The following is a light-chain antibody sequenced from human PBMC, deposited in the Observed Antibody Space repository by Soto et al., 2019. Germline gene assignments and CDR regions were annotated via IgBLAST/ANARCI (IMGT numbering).Light chain of an antibody. Sequence: EILLTQSPGTLALSLGERATLSCRASQSVSSSYLAWYQQKPGHAPRLLIYGVSSRATDIPDRFSGSGSGTDFTLTISRLEPADFAVYFCHHYGTSPTFGQGTRLEIK. J-gene: IGKJ5*01. V-gene: IGKV3-20*01. CDR2: GVS. CDR1: QSVSSSY. CDR3: HHYGTSPT.